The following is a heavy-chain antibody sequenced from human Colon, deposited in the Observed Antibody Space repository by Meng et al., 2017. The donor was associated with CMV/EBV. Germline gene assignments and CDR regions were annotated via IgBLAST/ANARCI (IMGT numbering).Heavy chain of an antibody. V-gene: IGHV3-23*01. D-gene: IGHD3-16*02. CDR1: GFSFSSYA. CDR3: ARDGVIGPFDF. J-gene: IGHJ4*02. Sequence: EVQLLESGGDLVQPGGSLRLSCVASGFSFSSYAMSWVRQAPGKGLEWVSTISGRGATTYYADSLEGRFSISRDNSKNTLFLQMDSLRAEDTAIFYCARDGVIGPFDFWGQGTLVTVSS. CDR2: ISGRGATT.